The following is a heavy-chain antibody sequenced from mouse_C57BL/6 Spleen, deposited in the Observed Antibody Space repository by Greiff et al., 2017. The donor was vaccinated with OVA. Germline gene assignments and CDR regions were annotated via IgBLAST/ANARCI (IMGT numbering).Heavy chain of an antibody. CDR1: GYTFTDYY. V-gene: IGHV1-19*01. CDR2: INPYNGGT. CDR3: AREEGLGRRLDY. Sequence: EVQLQQSGPVLVKPGASVKMSCKASGYTFTDYYMNWVKQSHGKSLEWIGVINPYNGGTSYNQKFKGKATLTVDKSSSTAYMELNSLTSEDSAVDYCAREEGLGRRLDYWGQGTTLTVSS. D-gene: IGHD4-1*01. J-gene: IGHJ2*01.